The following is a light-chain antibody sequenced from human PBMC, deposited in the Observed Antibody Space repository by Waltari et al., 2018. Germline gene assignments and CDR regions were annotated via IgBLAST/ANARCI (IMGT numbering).Light chain of an antibody. CDR2: AAS. CDR3: QQYIDWRS. Sequence: EIVMTQSPATLSVSPGERATLSCRASQSVSRNLAWYQQKPGQAPRLLIYAASTRATGIPARFSGSGSGTEFTLTISSLQSEDFAVYYCQQYIDWRSFGQGTKLEIK. CDR1: QSVSRN. V-gene: IGKV3-15*01. J-gene: IGKJ2*04.